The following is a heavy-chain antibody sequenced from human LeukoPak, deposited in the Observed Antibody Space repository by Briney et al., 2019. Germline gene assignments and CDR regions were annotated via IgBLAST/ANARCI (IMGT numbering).Heavy chain of an antibody. CDR3: ARVPYPSIAARRYYYGMDV. J-gene: IGHJ6*02. Sequence: ASVKVSCKASGYTFTSYGISWVRQAPGQGLEWTGWISAYNGNTNYAQKLQGRVTMTTDTSTSTAYMELRSLRSDDTAVYYCARVPYPSIAARRYYYGMDVWGQGTTVTVSS. D-gene: IGHD6-6*01. CDR2: ISAYNGNT. CDR1: GYTFTSYG. V-gene: IGHV1-18*01.